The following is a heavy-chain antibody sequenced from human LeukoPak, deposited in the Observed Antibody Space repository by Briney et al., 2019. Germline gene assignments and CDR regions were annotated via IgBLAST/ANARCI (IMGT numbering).Heavy chain of an antibody. V-gene: IGHV4-39*07. CDR2: IYTSGST. CDR1: DDSISWSSFY. D-gene: IGHD3-9*01. CDR3: ARDLKAWAHWFDP. Sequence: SETLSLTCTVSDDSISWSSFYWGWIRQPPVKGLEWIGRIYTSGSTNYNPSLKSRVTMSVDTSKNQFSLKLSSVTAADTAVYYCARDLKAWAHWFDPWGQGTLVTVSS. J-gene: IGHJ5*02.